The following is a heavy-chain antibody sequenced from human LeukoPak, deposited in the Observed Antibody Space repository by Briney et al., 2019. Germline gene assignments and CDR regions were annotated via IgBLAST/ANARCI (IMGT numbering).Heavy chain of an antibody. V-gene: IGHV3-21*01. CDR3: ARGSMGESIAED. CDR2: ISSSSSYI. CDR1: GFTFSSYS. D-gene: IGHD6-6*01. Sequence: PGGSLRLSCAASGFTFSSYSMNWVRQAPGKGLEWVSSISSSSSYIYYADSVKGRFTISRDNAKNSLYLQMNSLRAEDTAVYYCARGSMGESIAEDWGQGTMVTVSS. J-gene: IGHJ3*01.